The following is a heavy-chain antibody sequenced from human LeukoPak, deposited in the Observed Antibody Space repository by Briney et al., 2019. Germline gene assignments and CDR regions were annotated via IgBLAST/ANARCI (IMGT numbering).Heavy chain of an antibody. D-gene: IGHD6-19*01. J-gene: IGHJ4*02. CDR2: IYNSGST. Sequence: SETLSLTCTVSGGSISSYYWTWIRQPPGKGLEWIGYIYNSGSTNYNPSLKSRVSISIDTSKNQFSLKLSSVTAADTAVYYCGAESERWLVRSWGQGTLVTVSS. CDR3: GAESERWLVRS. CDR1: GGSISSYY. V-gene: IGHV4-59*01.